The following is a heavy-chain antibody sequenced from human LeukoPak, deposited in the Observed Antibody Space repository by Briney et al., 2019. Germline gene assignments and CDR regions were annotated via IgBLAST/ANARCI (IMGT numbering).Heavy chain of an antibody. V-gene: IGHV3-7*01. J-gene: IGHJ3*02. Sequence: GGSLRLSCVASGFIFSNYWMSWVCQAPGKGLEWVANIKRDGSERYCVDSVKGRFTISRDNAKNSLYLQMSSLRAEDTAVYYCARENWFAFDMWGQGTLVTVSS. CDR3: ARENWFAFDM. CDR1: GFIFSNYW. CDR2: IKRDGSER. D-gene: IGHD3-9*01.